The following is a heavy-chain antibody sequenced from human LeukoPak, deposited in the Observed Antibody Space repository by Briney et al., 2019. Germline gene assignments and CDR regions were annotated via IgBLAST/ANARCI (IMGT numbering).Heavy chain of an antibody. CDR3: ARDGIQLWFDY. CDR2: ISSSNSYI. Sequence: GGSLRLSCAASGFTFSSYSMNWVRQAPGKGLEWVSSISSSNSYIYYADSVKGRFTISRDNAKNSLYLQMNSLRAEDTAVYYCARDGIQLWFDYWGQGTLVTVSS. CDR1: GFTFSSYS. J-gene: IGHJ4*02. D-gene: IGHD5-18*01. V-gene: IGHV3-21*01.